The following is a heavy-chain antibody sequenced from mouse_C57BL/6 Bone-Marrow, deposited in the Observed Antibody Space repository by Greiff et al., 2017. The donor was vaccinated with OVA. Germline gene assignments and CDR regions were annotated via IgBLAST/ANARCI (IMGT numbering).Heavy chain of an antibody. CDR3: ARDDDYGSSLFDY. CDR1: GYTFTSYW. V-gene: IGHV1-69*01. D-gene: IGHD1-1*01. Sequence: QVQLQQPGAELVMPGASVKLSCKASGYTFTSYWMHWVKQRPGQGLEWIGEIDPADSYTNYNQKFKGKSTFTVDKSSSTAYMKLSMLTSEDSAVDYGARDDDYGSSLFDYWGRGTLVTVSA. J-gene: IGHJ3*01. CDR2: IDPADSYT.